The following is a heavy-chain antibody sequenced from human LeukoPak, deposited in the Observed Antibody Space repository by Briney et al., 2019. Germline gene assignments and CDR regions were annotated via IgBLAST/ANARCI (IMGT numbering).Heavy chain of an antibody. CDR2: INPNSGGT. Sequence: ASVKVSCKASGYTFTGYYMHWVRQAPGQGLEWMGRINPNSGGTNYAQKFQGRVTMTRDTSISTAYMELSRLRSDDTAVYYCARVLPLNTAMAPPGYWGQGTLVTVSS. CDR3: ARVLPLNTAMAPPGY. V-gene: IGHV1-2*06. D-gene: IGHD5-18*01. CDR1: GYTFTGYY. J-gene: IGHJ4*02.